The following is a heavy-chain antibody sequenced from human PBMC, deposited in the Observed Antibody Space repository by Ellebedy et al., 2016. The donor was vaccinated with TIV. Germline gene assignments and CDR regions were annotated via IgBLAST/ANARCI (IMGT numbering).Heavy chain of an antibody. J-gene: IGHJ5*02. CDR2: IYYSRST. V-gene: IGHV4-39*01. Sequence: GSLRLSCTVSGGSISSSSYYWGWIRQPPGKGLEWIGSIYYSRSTYYNPSLKSRVTISVDTSKNQFSLKLSSVTAADTAVYYCARWFGELLYVRWFDPWGQGTLVTVSS. CDR3: ARWFGELLYVRWFDP. D-gene: IGHD3-10*01. CDR1: GGSISSSSYY.